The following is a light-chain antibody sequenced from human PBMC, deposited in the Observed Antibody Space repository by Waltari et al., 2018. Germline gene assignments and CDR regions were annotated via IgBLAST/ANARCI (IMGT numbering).Light chain of an antibody. CDR3: GTWDSTLSAVV. Sequence: QSLLTQPPSVSAAPGQKVAISCSGSSPTIGDNYVSWYQQFPGPAPKLLMFDNKKRPSGIPDRFSGSKSGTSATLGITGLQTGDEADYYCGTWDSTLSAVVFGGGNKLTVL. V-gene: IGLV1-51*01. CDR2: DNK. CDR1: SPTIGDNY. J-gene: IGLJ2*01.